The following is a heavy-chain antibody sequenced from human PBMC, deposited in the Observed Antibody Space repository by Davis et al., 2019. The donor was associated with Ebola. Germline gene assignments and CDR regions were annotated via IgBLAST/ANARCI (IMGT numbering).Heavy chain of an antibody. V-gene: IGHV3-33*05. CDR2: ISYDGTNK. CDR3: VRDGIATFGKVKYYYGMDV. CDR1: GFTFSSYG. Sequence: GESLKISCAASGFTFSSYGMHWVRQAPGKGLEWVAVISYDGTNKYYTDSVRGRFTISRDNSKNTLYLQMNSLRVEDTAVYYCVRDGIATFGKVKYYYGMDVWGKGTTATVSS. J-gene: IGHJ6*04. D-gene: IGHD6-13*01.